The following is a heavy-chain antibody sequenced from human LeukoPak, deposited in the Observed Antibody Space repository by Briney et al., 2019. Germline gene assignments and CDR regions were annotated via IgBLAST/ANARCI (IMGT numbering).Heavy chain of an antibody. V-gene: IGHV4-30-4*08. Sequence: SQTLSLTCTVSGGPISGGDYYWSWIRQPPGKGLEWIGYIYYSGSTYYNPSLKSRVTISVDTSKNQFSLKLSSVTAADTAVYYCARDPSTYYDSSGYSGHWGQGTLVTVSS. CDR2: IYYSGST. CDR3: ARDPSTYYDSSGYSGH. J-gene: IGHJ4*02. CDR1: GGPISGGDYY. D-gene: IGHD3-22*01.